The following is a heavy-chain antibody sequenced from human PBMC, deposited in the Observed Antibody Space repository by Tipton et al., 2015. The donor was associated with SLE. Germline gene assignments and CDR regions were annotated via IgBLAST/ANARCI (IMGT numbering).Heavy chain of an antibody. CDR3: ARDRLSHWYFDL. Sequence: SLRLSCAASGFPFSNHGMHWVRQAPGKGLEWVAVIWFDGSNQYSADSVKGRFIISRDNSKNTLYLQMSSLRAEDTAVYYCARDRLSHWYFDLWGRGTLVTVSS. CDR1: GFPFSNHG. V-gene: IGHV3-33*01. D-gene: IGHD4/OR15-4a*01. J-gene: IGHJ2*01. CDR2: IWFDGSNQ.